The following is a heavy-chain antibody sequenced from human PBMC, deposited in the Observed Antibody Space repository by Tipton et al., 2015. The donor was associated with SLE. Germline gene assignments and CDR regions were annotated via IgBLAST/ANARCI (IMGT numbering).Heavy chain of an antibody. Sequence: TLSLTCTVSGGSITSNSYYWVWVRQPPGKVLEYIGSIYYSGSTYYNPSLESRVTISVDMSKNQFSLKLSSVTAADTAVYYCAGLYGDYGSDYWGQGTLVTVSS. CDR3: AGLYGDYGSDY. V-gene: IGHV4-39*07. D-gene: IGHD4-17*01. CDR2: IYYSGST. J-gene: IGHJ4*02. CDR1: GGSITSNSYY.